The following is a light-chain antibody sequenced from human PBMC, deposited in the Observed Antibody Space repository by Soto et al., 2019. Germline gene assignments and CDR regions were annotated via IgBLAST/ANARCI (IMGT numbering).Light chain of an antibody. CDR2: AAS. Sequence: AIRMTQSPPSFSASTGDRVTITCRASQSISSYLAWYQQKPGKAPKLLIYAASTLQSGAPSRFSGSGSGTDFTLTISCLQSEDFATYYCQQYYGYPRTFGQGTKVEIK. J-gene: IGKJ1*01. V-gene: IGKV1-8*01. CDR1: QSISSY. CDR3: QQYYGYPRT.